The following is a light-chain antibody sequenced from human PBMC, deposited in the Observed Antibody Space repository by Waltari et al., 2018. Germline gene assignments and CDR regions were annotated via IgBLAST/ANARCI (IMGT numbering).Light chain of an antibody. CDR2: DVS. Sequence: QSALTQPASVSGSPGQSITISCTGTTSDVGGYNYVSWYQQHPGKAPKLMIYDVSNRPSGVSNRFSGSKSGNTASLTISGLQADDEADYYCCSYAGSYTWVFGGGTRLTVL. CDR3: CSYAGSYTWV. CDR1: TSDVGGYNY. V-gene: IGLV2-14*03. J-gene: IGLJ3*02.